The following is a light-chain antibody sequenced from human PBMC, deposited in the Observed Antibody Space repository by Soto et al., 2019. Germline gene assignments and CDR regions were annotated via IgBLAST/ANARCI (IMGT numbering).Light chain of an antibody. CDR2: DNN. J-gene: IGLJ1*01. Sequence: QPVLTHSPSVSRAPGQRVTLSCTGSSSHSGAGYDVHWCQQLPGAAPKLLIYDNNNRPSGVPDRFSGSKSGASASLAITGLXAEDEADYYCQSYDTRLSGYIFGTGTKVTVL. V-gene: IGLV1-40*01. CDR3: QSYDTRLSGYI. CDR1: SSHSGAGYD.